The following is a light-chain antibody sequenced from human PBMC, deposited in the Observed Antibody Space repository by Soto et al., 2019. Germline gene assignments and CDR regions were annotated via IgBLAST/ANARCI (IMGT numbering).Light chain of an antibody. CDR2: AAS. CDR1: QDFNNR. CDR3: QQANRFPYS. Sequence: DIQMSQSPSSVSASVGDRVTITCRASQDFNNRLAWYQQTPGKAPKLLIYAASSLQPGVPSRFSGSGSGTDFTLTISSLQPEDFATYSCQQANRFPYSFGQGNKLEMK. V-gene: IGKV1-12*01. J-gene: IGKJ2*03.